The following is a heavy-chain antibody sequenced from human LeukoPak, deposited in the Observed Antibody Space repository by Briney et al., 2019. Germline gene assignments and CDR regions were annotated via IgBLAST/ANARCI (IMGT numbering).Heavy chain of an antibody. Sequence: PGGSLRLSCAASGFTFSSYGMHWVRQAPGKGLEWVAVISYDGSNKYYADSVKGRFTISRDKSKNTLYLQMNSLRAEDTAVYYCAKRQGDSSGGRLDYWGQGTLVAVSS. V-gene: IGHV3-30*18. CDR3: AKRQGDSSGGRLDY. CDR1: GFTFSSYG. CDR2: ISYDGSNK. J-gene: IGHJ4*02. D-gene: IGHD3-22*01.